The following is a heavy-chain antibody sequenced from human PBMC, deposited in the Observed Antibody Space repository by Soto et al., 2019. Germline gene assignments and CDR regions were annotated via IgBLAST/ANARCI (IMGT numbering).Heavy chain of an antibody. V-gene: IGHV1-3*01. CDR1: GYTFTSYA. CDR2: INAGNGNT. Sequence: QVQLVQSGAEVEKPGASVKVSCKASGYTFTSYAMHWVRQAPGQRLEWMGWINAGNGNTKYSQKFQGRVTITRDTSASTAYMELSSLRSEDTAVYYCARAWDIVVVVAATSYFDYWGQGTLVTVSS. D-gene: IGHD2-15*01. J-gene: IGHJ4*02. CDR3: ARAWDIVVVVAATSYFDY.